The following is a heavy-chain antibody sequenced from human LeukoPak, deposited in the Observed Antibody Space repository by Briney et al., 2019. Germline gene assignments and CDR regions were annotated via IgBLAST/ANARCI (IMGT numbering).Heavy chain of an antibody. V-gene: IGHV4-34*01. J-gene: IGHJ4*02. CDR2: INHSGST. Sequence: SETLSLTCAVYGGSFSGYYWSWIRQPPGKGLEWIGEINHSGSTNYNPSLKSRVTISVDTSKNQFSLKLSSVTAADTAVYYCARLSWYYYDSKGDYWGQGTLVTVSS. CDR1: GGSFSGYY. D-gene: IGHD3-22*01. CDR3: ARLSWYYYDSKGDY.